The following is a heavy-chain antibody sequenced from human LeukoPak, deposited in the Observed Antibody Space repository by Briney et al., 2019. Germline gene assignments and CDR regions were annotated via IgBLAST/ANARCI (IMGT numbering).Heavy chain of an antibody. D-gene: IGHD6-25*01. CDR2: ISGDGGNT. V-gene: IGHV3-43D*03. CDR3: AKDAGAACSSSSGYPDY. CDR1: GFTFDAYA. Sequence: GGSLRLSCVASGFTFDAYAMDWVRQAPGKGLEWVSLISGDGGNTYYADSVKGRFTISRDNSKNSLCLQMSSLRGEDTALYYCAKDAGAACSSSSGYPDYWGQGTLVTVSS. J-gene: IGHJ4*02.